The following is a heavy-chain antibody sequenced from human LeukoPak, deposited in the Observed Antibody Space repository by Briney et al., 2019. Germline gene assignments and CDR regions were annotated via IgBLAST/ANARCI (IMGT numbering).Heavy chain of an antibody. CDR1: GFSFISFW. CDR2: IYPDDSDT. Sequence: GESLKISCKDSGFSFISFWIAWVRQMPGKGVEWMGIIYPDDSDTTYSPSFQGQVTISADKSIRTAYLEWSSLKASDTAMYYCARLRGGVFDYWGQGTLVTVSS. J-gene: IGHJ4*02. V-gene: IGHV5-51*01. D-gene: IGHD3-10*01. CDR3: ARLRGGVFDY.